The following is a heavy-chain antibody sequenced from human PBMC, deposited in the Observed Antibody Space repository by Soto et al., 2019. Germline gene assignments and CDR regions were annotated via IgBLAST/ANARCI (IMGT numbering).Heavy chain of an antibody. V-gene: IGHV3-48*03. CDR1: ELTFSNSE. D-gene: IGHD3-3*01. CDR3: ASVTLRFSYGIDH. J-gene: IGHJ6*02. Sequence: PGGSLRLSCAASELTFSNSEMHWVRQAPGKGLEWLSYISRSGSVIYYADSVKGRFTISRDNAKNLLYLQMNSLRAEDTAVYFCASVTLRFSYGIDHWGQGTTVTVSS. CDR2: ISRSGSVI.